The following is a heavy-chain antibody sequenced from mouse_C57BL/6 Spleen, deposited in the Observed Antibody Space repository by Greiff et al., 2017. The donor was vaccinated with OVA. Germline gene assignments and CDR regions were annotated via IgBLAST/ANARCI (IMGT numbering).Heavy chain of an antibody. Sequence: QVQLQQPGAELVMPGASVKLSCKASGYTFTSYWMHWVKQRPGQGLEWIGEIDPSDSYTNYNQKFKGKSTLTVDKSSSTAYMQLSSLTSEDSAVYYCARGDYYGSSSWYFDVWGTGTTVTVSS. CDR3: ARGDYYGSSSWYFDV. CDR2: IDPSDSYT. D-gene: IGHD1-1*01. J-gene: IGHJ1*03. V-gene: IGHV1-69*01. CDR1: GYTFTSYW.